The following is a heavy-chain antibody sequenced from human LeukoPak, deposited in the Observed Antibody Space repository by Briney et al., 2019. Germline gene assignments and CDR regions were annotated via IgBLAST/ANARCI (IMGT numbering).Heavy chain of an antibody. J-gene: IGHJ4*02. CDR3: ARDLYRIVVVPHYFDY. D-gene: IGHD3-22*01. CDR1: GFTFSSYW. Sequence: GGSLRLSCAASGFTFSSYWMSWVRQAPGKGLEWVADIKKDGSEKYYVDSVKGRFTISRDNAKNSLYLQMNCLRAEDTAVYYCARDLYRIVVVPHYFDYWGQGTLVTVCS. CDR2: IKKDGSEK. V-gene: IGHV3-7*01.